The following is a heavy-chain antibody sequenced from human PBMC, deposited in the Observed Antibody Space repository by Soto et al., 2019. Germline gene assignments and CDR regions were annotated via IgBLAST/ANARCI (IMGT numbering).Heavy chain of an antibody. CDR2: INHRGSL. CDR3: ARELPQRQGRNMDV. Sequence: TLSLTCTVTGGSMTSGDQCWTWIRHRPGEGLEWFGYINHRGSLYYNPSLKSRVSMSVDTSKNQFSLNLSSVTAADTAVFYCARELPQRQGRNMDVWGQGTTVTVSS. CDR1: GGSMTSGDQC. J-gene: IGHJ6*02. D-gene: IGHD1-1*01. V-gene: IGHV4-31*03.